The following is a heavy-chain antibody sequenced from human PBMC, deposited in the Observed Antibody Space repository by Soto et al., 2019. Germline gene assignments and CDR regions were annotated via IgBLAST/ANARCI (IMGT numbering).Heavy chain of an antibody. Sequence: SETLSLTCTVSGGSISSSSYYWGWIRQPPGKGLECIGSIYYSGNTYYNPSLKSRVTISVDTSKNQFSLKLTSVTAADTAVYYCASANFYCYYGMDVWGQGTTVTVSS. CDR1: GGSISSSSYY. CDR3: ASANFYCYYGMDV. CDR2: IYYSGNT. V-gene: IGHV4-39*01. J-gene: IGHJ6*02. D-gene: IGHD2-15*01.